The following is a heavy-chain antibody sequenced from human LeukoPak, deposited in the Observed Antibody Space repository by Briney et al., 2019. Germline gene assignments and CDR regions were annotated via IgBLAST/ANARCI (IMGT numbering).Heavy chain of an antibody. Sequence: GGSLRLSCTASGFTFGDYAMSWFRQAPGKGLEWVGFIRSKAYGGTTEYAASVKGRFTISRDDSKSIAYLQMNSLKTEDTAVYYCTRDQYYYGSGSHYYYYYMDVWGKGTTVTVSS. CDR1: GFTFGDYA. J-gene: IGHJ6*03. D-gene: IGHD3-10*01. CDR2: IRSKAYGGTT. CDR3: TRDQYYYGSGSHYYYYYMDV. V-gene: IGHV3-49*03.